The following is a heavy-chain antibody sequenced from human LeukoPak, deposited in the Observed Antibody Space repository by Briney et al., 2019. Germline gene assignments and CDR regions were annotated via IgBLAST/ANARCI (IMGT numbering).Heavy chain of an antibody. CDR2: ISGSGGST. D-gene: IGHD3-22*01. V-gene: IGHV3-23*01. CDR1: GFTFNTYA. J-gene: IGHJ4*02. Sequence: GGSLRLSCAASGFTFNTYAMTWVRQAPGKGLEWVSGISGSGGSTYYADSVKGRFSISRDNSKSTLYLQMNSLRAEDTAVYYCAKGSHYYDSSGYYILDYWGQGTLVTVSS. CDR3: AKGSHYYDSSGYYILDY.